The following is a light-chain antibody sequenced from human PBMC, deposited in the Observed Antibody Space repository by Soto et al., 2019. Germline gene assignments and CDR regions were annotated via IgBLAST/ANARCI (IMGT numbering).Light chain of an antibody. J-gene: IGKJ1*01. CDR1: QSLLHSNGYNY. V-gene: IGKV2-28*01. CDR2: LGS. Sequence: DIVMNQSPLSLPVTPGEPASISCRSSQSLLHSNGYNYLDWYLQKPGQSPQLLIYLGSNRASGVPDRFSGSGSGTAVTLKSSRVEAEDVGVDYFMQALQTPRTFGQVTKVEI. CDR3: MQALQTPRT.